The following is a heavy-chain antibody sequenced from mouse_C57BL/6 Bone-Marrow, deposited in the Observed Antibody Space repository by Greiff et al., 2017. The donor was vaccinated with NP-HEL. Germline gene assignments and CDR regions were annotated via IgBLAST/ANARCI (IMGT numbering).Heavy chain of an antibody. Sequence: EVKLVESGGDLVKPGGSLKLSCAASGFTFSSYGMSWVRQTPDKRLEWVATISSGGSYTYYLDSVKGRFTISRDNAKNTLYLQMSSLKSEDTAMYYCARPFAYWGQGTLVTVSA. CDR3: ARPFAY. V-gene: IGHV5-6*02. CDR2: ISSGGSYT. J-gene: IGHJ3*01. CDR1: GFTFSSYG.